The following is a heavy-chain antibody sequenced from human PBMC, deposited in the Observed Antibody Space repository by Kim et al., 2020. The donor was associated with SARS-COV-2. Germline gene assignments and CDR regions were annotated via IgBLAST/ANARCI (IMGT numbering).Heavy chain of an antibody. J-gene: IGHJ3*02. V-gene: IGHV4-39*01. CDR2: IYYSGST. CDR1: GGSISSSSYY. D-gene: IGHD1-26*01. Sequence: SETLSLTCTVSGGSISSSSYYWGWIRQPPGKGLEWIGSIYYSGSTYYNPSLKSRVTISVDTSKNQFSLKLSSVTAADTAVYYCARGRRSGSDAFDIWGQGTMVTVSS. CDR3: ARGRRSGSDAFDI.